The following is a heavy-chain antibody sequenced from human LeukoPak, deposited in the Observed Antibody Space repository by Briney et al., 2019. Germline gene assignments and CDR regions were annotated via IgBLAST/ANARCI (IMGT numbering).Heavy chain of an antibody. CDR1: GYTFTSYG. J-gene: IGHJ5*02. V-gene: IGHV1-18*04. D-gene: IGHD3-10*01. CDR2: ISAYNGNT. Sequence: ASVKVPCKASGYTFTSYGISWVRQAPGQGLEWMGWISAYNGNTNYAQKLQGRVTMTTDTSTSTAYMELRSPRSDDTAVYYCARDRSTMVRGVIGEGDPWGQGTLVTVSS. CDR3: ARDRSTMVRGVIGEGDP.